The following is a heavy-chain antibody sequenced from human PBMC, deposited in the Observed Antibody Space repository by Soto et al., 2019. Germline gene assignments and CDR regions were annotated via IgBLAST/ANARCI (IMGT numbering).Heavy chain of an antibody. V-gene: IGHV1-69*06. D-gene: IGHD3-3*01. CDR1: GGTFSSYA. J-gene: IGHJ6*02. Sequence: QVQLVQSGAEVKKPGSSVKVSCKASGGTFSSYAISWVRQAPGQGLEWMGGIIPIFGTANYAQKFQGRVTITADKSTSTAYMELSSLRSEDTAVYYCARALDFWSGYFTDYYYYGIDVWGQGTTVTVSS. CDR3: ARALDFWSGYFTDYYYYGIDV. CDR2: IIPIFGTA.